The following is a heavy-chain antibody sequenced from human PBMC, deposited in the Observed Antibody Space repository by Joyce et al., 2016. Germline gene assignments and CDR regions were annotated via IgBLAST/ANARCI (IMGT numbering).Heavy chain of an antibody. CDR3: ARVFTRTNWGDDFYYMDV. D-gene: IGHD7-27*01. J-gene: IGHJ6*03. CDR1: GYTFTDFY. Sequence: QVQLVQSGAEVKKPGASVRVSCKTSGYTFTDFYLHWVRQAPGKGLEWLGWINPNSGVTKYAQKFQDRVTMTRDTSFNTAHMELSRLKSDDTAVYYCARVFTRTNWGDDFYYMDVWGKGTTVRVSS. V-gene: IGHV1-2*02. CDR2: INPNSGVT.